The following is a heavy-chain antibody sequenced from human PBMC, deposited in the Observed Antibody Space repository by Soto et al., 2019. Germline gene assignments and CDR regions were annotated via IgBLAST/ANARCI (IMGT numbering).Heavy chain of an antibody. D-gene: IGHD3-3*01. Sequence: GGSLRLSCAASGFTFSSYAMSWVRQAPGKGLEWVSAISGSGGSTYYADSVKGRFTISRDNSKNTLYLQMNSLRAEDTAVYYCATDRITIFGVTSDFDYWGQGTLVTVSS. V-gene: IGHV3-23*01. J-gene: IGHJ4*02. CDR2: ISGSGGST. CDR3: ATDRITIFGVTSDFDY. CDR1: GFTFSSYA.